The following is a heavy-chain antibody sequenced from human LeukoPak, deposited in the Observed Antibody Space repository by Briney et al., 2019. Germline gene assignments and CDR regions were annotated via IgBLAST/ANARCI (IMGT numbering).Heavy chain of an antibody. CDR2: ISYDGSNK. D-gene: IGHD5-24*01. J-gene: IGHJ6*02. Sequence: GGSLRLSCAASGFTFSSYGMHWVRQAPGKGLEWVAVISYDGSNKYYADSVKGRFTISRDNSKNTLYLQMNSLRAEDTAVYCCAKGEMATMGFSYYYYGMDVWGQGTRSPSP. V-gene: IGHV3-30*18. CDR3: AKGEMATMGFSYYYYGMDV. CDR1: GFTFSSYG.